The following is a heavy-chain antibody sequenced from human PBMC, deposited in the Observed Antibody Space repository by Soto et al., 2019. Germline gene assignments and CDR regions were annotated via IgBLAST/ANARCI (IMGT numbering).Heavy chain of an antibody. D-gene: IGHD2-21*02. CDR3: AKDVISGDGFWLMDH. V-gene: IGHV3-23*01. CDR2: IYGNGAGI. Sequence: GSLRLSCAASGFTFSAYAMTWVRQAPGKGLGSVSGIYGNGAGIQYADSVRGRFTISGDNSKNTLYLQMNSLRAEDTAVYYCAKDVISGDGFWLMDHWGQGTLVTVSS. J-gene: IGHJ4*02. CDR1: GFTFSAYA.